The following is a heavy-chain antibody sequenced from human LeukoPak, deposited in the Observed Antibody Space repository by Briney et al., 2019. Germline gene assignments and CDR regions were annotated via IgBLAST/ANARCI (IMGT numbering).Heavy chain of an antibody. Sequence: PSETLSLTCTVSGGSVTSRNFYWSWIRQSAGKGLEWLGRVYIAGDTHYNPSLKSRPTISLDTSRNQFSLTLTSVTAADTAVYYCARYGRAASGMMVGFDPWGQGTLVTVSS. V-gene: IGHV4-61*02. CDR2: VYIAGDT. D-gene: IGHD6-13*01. CDR1: GGSVTSRNFY. CDR3: ARYGRAASGMMVGFDP. J-gene: IGHJ5*02.